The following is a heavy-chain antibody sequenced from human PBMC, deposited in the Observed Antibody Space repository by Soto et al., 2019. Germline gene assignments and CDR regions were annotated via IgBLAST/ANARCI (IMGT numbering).Heavy chain of an antibody. Sequence: GGSLRLSCAASGFTFSSYGMHWVRQAPGKGLEWVAVIWYDGSNKYYADSVKGRFTISRDNSKNTLYLQMNSLRAEDTAVYYCARGRKPRRYYYDSSGYLLDYWGQGTLVTVSS. J-gene: IGHJ4*02. V-gene: IGHV3-33*01. CDR2: IWYDGSNK. CDR1: GFTFSSYG. CDR3: ARGRKPRRYYYDSSGYLLDY. D-gene: IGHD3-22*01.